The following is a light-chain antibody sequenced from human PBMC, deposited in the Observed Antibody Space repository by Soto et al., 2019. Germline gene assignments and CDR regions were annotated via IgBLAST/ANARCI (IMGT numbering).Light chain of an antibody. CDR2: GAS. J-gene: IGKJ2*01. Sequence: EIVLTQSPGTLSLSPGERATLSCRASQSVSSSYLAWYQQKPGQAPRLLIYGASTRATGVPDRCSGSGSGTDFTLPISRLEPEDFAVYYCQQYGSSLMYTFGQGTKLEIK. CDR1: QSVSSSY. CDR3: QQYGSSLMYT. V-gene: IGKV3-20*01.